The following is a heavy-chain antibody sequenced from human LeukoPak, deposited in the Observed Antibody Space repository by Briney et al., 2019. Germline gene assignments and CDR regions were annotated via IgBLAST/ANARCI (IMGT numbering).Heavy chain of an antibody. V-gene: IGHV3-48*03. D-gene: IGHD3-10*01. CDR1: GFTFSDYA. Sequence: GGSLRLSCAASGFTFSDYAMNWVRQAPGKGLEWISYVSSTGGDKFYADPVKGRFTISRDNARNSLYMEMNDLIAEDTAFYYCARGENGSFDHWGQGTLVIVSS. CDR3: ARGENGSFDH. J-gene: IGHJ4*02. CDR2: VSSTGGDK.